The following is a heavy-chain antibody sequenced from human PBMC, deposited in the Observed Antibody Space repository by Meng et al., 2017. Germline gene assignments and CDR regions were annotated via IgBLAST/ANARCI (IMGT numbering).Heavy chain of an antibody. CDR3: ARGATLASAAGAPDY. Sequence: GGSLRLSCAASGFTFSSYAMHWVRQAPGKGLEWVAVISYDGSNKYYADSVKGRITISRDNSKNTLYLQMNSLRAEDTAVYYCARGATLASAAGAPDYWGQGTLVTVSS. CDR1: GFTFSSYA. J-gene: IGHJ4*02. D-gene: IGHD1-26*01. CDR2: ISYDGSNK. V-gene: IGHV3-30*01.